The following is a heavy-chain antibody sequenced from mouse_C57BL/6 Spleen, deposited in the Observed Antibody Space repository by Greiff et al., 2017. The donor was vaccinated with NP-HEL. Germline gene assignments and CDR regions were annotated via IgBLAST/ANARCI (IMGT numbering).Heavy chain of an antibody. D-gene: IGHD1-1*01. V-gene: IGHV3-6*01. Sequence: DVQLQESGPGLVKPSQSLSLTCSVTGYSITSGYYCNWIRQFPGNKLEWMGYISYDGSNNYNPSLKNRISITRDTSKNQFFLKLNSVTTEDTATYYCAIYYGSNFDYWGQGTTLTVSS. CDR3: AIYYGSNFDY. J-gene: IGHJ2*01. CDR2: ISYDGSN. CDR1: GYSITSGYY.